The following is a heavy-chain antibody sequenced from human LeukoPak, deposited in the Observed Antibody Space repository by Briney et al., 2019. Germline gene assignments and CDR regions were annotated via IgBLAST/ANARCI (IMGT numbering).Heavy chain of an antibody. Sequence: PSETLSLTCAVSGVSISSYYWSWIRQPPGKGLEWIGCSHYSGSTNYNPSLKSRVTISVDTSKNQFSLKLSSVTAADTAVYYCARSRGVATINYYYMDVWGKGTTVTVSS. CDR1: GVSISSYY. CDR3: ARSRGVATINYYYMDV. J-gene: IGHJ6*03. V-gene: IGHV4-59*01. D-gene: IGHD5-24*01. CDR2: SHYSGST.